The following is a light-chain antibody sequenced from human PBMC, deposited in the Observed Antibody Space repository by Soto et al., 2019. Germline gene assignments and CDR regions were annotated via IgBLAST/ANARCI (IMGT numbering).Light chain of an antibody. CDR3: SSYTGTYTFGV. Sequence: QSALTQPRSVSGSPGQSVTISCTGTSSDVGGYNYVSWYQQLPGKAPKLMIYEVTKRSSGVPDRFSGSKSGNTASLTISGLQPEDEAHYYCSSYTGTYTFGVFGTGTKVNVL. CDR1: SSDVGGYNY. V-gene: IGLV2-11*01. J-gene: IGLJ1*01. CDR2: EVT.